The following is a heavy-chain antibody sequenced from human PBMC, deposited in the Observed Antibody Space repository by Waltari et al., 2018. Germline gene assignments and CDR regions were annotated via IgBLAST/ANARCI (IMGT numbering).Heavy chain of an antibody. Sequence: QVQLQQWGAGLLKPSETLSLTCAVYGGSFSGYYWSWIRQPPGKGLEWIGEINHSGTTNSNPSLTSRVTISVDTSKNQFSLKLSSVTAADTAVYYCARDGSTIFGAWGQGTLVTVSS. CDR1: GGSFSGYY. CDR2: INHSGTT. V-gene: IGHV4-34*01. CDR3: ARDGSTIFGA. D-gene: IGHD3-3*01. J-gene: IGHJ4*02.